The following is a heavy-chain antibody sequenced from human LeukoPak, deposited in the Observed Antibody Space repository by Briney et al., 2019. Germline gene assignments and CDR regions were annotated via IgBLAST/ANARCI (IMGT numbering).Heavy chain of an antibody. J-gene: IGHJ4*02. CDR1: GYTFTSYD. D-gene: IGHD3-3*01. CDR2: MNPNSGNT. Sequence: ASVKVSCKASGYTFTSYDINWVRQATGQGLEWMGWMNPNSGNTGYAQKFQGRVTMTRDMSTSTVYMELSSLRSEDTAVYYCARDTRSLYDFWSGYPKYYFDYWGQGTLVTVSS. V-gene: IGHV1-8*02. CDR3: ARDTRSLYDFWSGYPKYYFDY.